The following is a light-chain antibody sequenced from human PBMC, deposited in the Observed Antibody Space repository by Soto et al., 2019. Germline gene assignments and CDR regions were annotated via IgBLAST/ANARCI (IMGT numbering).Light chain of an antibody. CDR2: DVS. CDR3: CSYAGSYTFV. J-gene: IGLJ1*01. V-gene: IGLV2-11*01. CDR1: SSDVGGYNS. Sequence: QSALTQPRSVSGSPGQSVTISCTGTSSDVGGYNSVSWYQQHPGKAPKLMIYDVSQRPSGVPDRFSGSKSGNTASLTISGLQAEDEADYYCCSYAGSYTFVFGTGTKVTVL.